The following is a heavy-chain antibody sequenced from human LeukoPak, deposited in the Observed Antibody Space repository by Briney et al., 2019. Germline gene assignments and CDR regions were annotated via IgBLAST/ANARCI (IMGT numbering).Heavy chain of an antibody. CDR2: INPNSGGT. D-gene: IGHD3-22*01. V-gene: IGHV1-2*02. CDR1: GYTFTGSY. Sequence: ASVKVSCKASGYTFTGSYMHWGRQAPGEGLEWMGWINPNSGGTNYAQTFQGRVVMTRDTSIRTTYMELSRLRSDDTAVYYCARVGTSSGYYGVAFDIWGQGTMVTVSS. CDR3: ARVGTSSGYYGVAFDI. J-gene: IGHJ3*02.